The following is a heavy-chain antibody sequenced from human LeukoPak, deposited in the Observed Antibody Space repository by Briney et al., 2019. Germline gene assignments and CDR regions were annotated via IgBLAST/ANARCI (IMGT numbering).Heavy chain of an antibody. V-gene: IGHV4-39*01. J-gene: IGHJ4*02. CDR3: ASQIVGATPY. D-gene: IGHD1-26*01. CDR2: MYYSGST. Sequence: SETLSLTCTVSGGSISSTSYYWGWMRQPPGKGLEWIGSMYYSGSTYYNPSLKSRVTISVDTSKNQFSLKLRSVTAADTAVYYCASQIVGATPYWGQGTLVTVSS. CDR1: GGSISSTSYY.